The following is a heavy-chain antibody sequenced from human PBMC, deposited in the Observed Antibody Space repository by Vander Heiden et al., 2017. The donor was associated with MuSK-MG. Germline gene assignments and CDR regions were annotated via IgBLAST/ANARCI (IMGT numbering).Heavy chain of an antibody. J-gene: IGHJ4*02. Sequence: EVQLVESAGAVVESGRTLRLSCATSGFTFDSSTMHWVRQAPGKGLEWVSLVNWDGEYTAYADSVKGRFTISRDNSKNSLYLQMDSLRADDTALYYCATGYGDYVGEDWGQGTLVTVS. CDR1: GFTFDSST. CDR3: ATGYGDYVGED. V-gene: IGHV3-43*01. CDR2: VNWDGEYT. D-gene: IGHD4-17*01.